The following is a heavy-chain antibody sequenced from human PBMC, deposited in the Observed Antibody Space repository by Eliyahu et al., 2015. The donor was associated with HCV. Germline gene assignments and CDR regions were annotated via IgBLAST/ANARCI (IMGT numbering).Heavy chain of an antibody. V-gene: IGHV3-23*01. CDR2: ISASGGLT. Sequence: GLVQPGGSLRLSCAASGFTFSSYAMTWVRQAPGKGLAWXSAISASGGLTYYADSMKGRFTISRDNSQNTLYLQMHSLRAEDTAIYHCVRRTTGYYFDFWGQGTLVTVSS. J-gene: IGHJ4*02. CDR1: GFTFSSYA. D-gene: IGHD4-17*01. CDR3: VRRTTGYYFDF.